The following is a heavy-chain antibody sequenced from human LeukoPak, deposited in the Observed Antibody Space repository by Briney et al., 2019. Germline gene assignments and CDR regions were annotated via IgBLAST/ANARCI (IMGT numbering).Heavy chain of an antibody. CDR3: AKDIGSGWGGVDY. Sequence: QPGGSLRLSCAASGFTFSSYAMHWVRQAPGKGLEWVAVISYDGSNKYYADSVKGRFTISRDNAKNSLYLQMNSLRAEDMALYYCAKDIGSGWGGVDYWGQGTLVTVSS. D-gene: IGHD6-19*01. CDR2: ISYDGSNK. V-gene: IGHV3-30*04. CDR1: GFTFSSYA. J-gene: IGHJ4*02.